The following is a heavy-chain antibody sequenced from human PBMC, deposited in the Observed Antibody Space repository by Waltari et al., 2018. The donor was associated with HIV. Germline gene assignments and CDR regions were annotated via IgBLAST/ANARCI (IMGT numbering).Heavy chain of an antibody. CDR2: FGPENGET. Sequence: QVQLMQSGAAVRTPGASVKAPCRVSGSTLTDLSIPWVRPTPAKGLEWMGGFGPENGETVYATKFAGKGFQTEDISAEKAYMEGNSLRFEDTGIYFCCTRDGLKRHLADYYFHGMEGWGQGTPITVSS. J-gene: IGHJ6*02. CDR3: CTRDGLKRHLADYYFHGMEG. V-gene: IGHV1-24*01. CDR1: GSTLTDLS. D-gene: IGHD1-1*01.